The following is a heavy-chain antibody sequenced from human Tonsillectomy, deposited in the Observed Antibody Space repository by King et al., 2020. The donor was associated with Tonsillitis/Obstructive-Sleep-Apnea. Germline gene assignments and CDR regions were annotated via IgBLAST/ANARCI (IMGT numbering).Heavy chain of an antibody. CDR1: GVTVSNAW. CDR2: ITSKTDGGTT. D-gene: IGHD3-16*02. Sequence: VQLVESGGGLVKPGGSLRLSCAASGVTVSNAWMSWVRQAPGKGLEWVGRITSKTDGGTTDYAAPVKGRFTISRDDSKNTLYLQMNSLKTEDTGVYYCTIVGYFDYIWGSYRRDYYYYYYMDVWGKGTTVTVSS. V-gene: IGHV3-15*01. CDR3: TIVGYFDYIWGSYRRDYYYYYYMDV. J-gene: IGHJ6*03.